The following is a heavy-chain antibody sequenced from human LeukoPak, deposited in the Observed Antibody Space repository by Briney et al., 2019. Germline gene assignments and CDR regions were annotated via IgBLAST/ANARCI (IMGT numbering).Heavy chain of an antibody. J-gene: IGHJ4*02. D-gene: IGHD1-26*01. V-gene: IGHV6-1*01. CDR1: GDSVSSNSAA. CDR2: TYYRSKWYN. CDR3: ARELIHRGGSYPDY. Sequence: SQTLSLTCVISGDSVSSNSAAWNWIRQSPSRGLEWLGRTYYRSKWYNDYAVSVKSRVTINPDTSKNQFSPQLNSVTPEDTAVYFCARELIHRGGSYPDYWGQGTLVTVSS.